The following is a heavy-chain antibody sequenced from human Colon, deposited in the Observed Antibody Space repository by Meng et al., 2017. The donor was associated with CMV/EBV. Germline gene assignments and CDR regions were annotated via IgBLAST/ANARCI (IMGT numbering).Heavy chain of an antibody. V-gene: IGHV1-8*01. CDR1: GYTFTSFD. Sequence: ASVKVSCKASGYTFTSFDINWVRQATGQGLEWMGWMNPNSGKTLYAQKFQHRVTMTRNTSISTAYMDLRSLTSEDTAVYYCTRGVGNWFDPWGQGTLVTVSS. CDR2: MNPNSGKT. CDR3: TRGVGNWFDP. J-gene: IGHJ5*02.